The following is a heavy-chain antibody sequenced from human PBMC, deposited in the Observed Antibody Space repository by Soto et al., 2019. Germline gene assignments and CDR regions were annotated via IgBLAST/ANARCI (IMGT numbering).Heavy chain of an antibody. Sequence: PGGLLRLSCAASGFSFSSYWMSWACQAQGKGMEWVANTKQAGSEKYYVDSVKRRFTISRDNAINSLYLQMNSLIAEDTAVYYCARDPQWERDYWGQGTLVTVSS. CDR3: ARDPQWERDY. J-gene: IGHJ4*02. CDR2: TKQAGSEK. CDR1: GFSFSSYW. D-gene: IGHD1-26*01. V-gene: IGHV3-7*01.